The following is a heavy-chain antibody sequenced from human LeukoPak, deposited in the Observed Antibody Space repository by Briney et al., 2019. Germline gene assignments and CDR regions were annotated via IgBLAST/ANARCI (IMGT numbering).Heavy chain of an antibody. CDR3: AAERRGFDAFDI. V-gene: IGHV3-66*01. CDR2: IYSGGST. CDR1: GFTVSSNY. J-gene: IGHJ3*02. Sequence: VGSLRLSCAASGFTVSSNYMSWVRQAPGKGLEWVSVIYSGGSTYYADSVKGRFTISRDNSKNTLFLQMNSLRAEDTAVYYCAAERRGFDAFDIWGQGTMVTVSS.